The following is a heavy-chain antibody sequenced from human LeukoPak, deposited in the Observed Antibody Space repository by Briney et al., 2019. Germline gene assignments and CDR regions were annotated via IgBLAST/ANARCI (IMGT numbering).Heavy chain of an antibody. Sequence: KPSETLSLTCAVSGASISSCGYSWSCIRQPPGKGLKWIGYIYHSGSTYYNPSLKSRVTISVDRSKNQFSLKLSSVTAADTAVYYCARGHSRRDYFDYWGQGTLVTVSS. J-gene: IGHJ4*02. CDR3: ARGHSRRDYFDY. CDR2: IYHSGST. V-gene: IGHV4-30-2*01. CDR1: GASISSCGYS.